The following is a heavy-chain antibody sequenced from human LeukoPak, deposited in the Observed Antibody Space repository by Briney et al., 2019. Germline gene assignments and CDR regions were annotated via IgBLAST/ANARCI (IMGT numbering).Heavy chain of an antibody. Sequence: PGGSLRLSCAASGFTVSSNYMSWVRQAPGKGLEWVSPASSSDAGTYHADSVRRRFTISRDNSKNTLYLQMNSLRAEDAAVYYCARAPVTSCSGVLCYPFDYWGQGTLVTVSS. J-gene: IGHJ4*02. V-gene: IGHV3-53*01. CDR3: ARAPVTSCSGVLCYPFDY. CDR1: GFTVSSNY. CDR2: SSSDAGT. D-gene: IGHD2-15*01.